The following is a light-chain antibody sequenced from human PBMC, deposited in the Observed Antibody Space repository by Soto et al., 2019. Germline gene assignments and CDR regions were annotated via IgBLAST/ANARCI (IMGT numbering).Light chain of an antibody. V-gene: IGKV4-1*01. CDR2: WAS. CDR3: QQYYSTPPYT. Sequence: DIVMTQSPDSLAVSLGERATINCKSSQSVLYSSNNKNYLAWYQQKPGQPPKLLIYWASTRESGVPDRFSGSGSGTDLTVTLSSLQAVDVAVYYCQQYYSTPPYTFGQGTKLEIK. CDR1: QSVLYSSNNKNY. J-gene: IGKJ2*01.